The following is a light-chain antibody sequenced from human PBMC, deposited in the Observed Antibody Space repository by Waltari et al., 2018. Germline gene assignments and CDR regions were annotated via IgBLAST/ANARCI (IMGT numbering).Light chain of an antibody. CDR1: TEPVASGHY. CDR3: LLHFGGDQLV. Sequence: QTVVTQEPSLTVSPGGTVTLTCTSSTEPVASGHYPSWFQQMPGQAPRALIFSSTIKYSWTPARFSGSLLGGKAALTLSSVQPEDEADYYCLLHFGGDQLVFGGGTRLTVL. J-gene: IGLJ3*02. V-gene: IGLV7-43*01. CDR2: SST.